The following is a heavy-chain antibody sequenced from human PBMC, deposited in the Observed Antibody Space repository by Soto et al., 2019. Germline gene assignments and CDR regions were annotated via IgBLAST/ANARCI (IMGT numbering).Heavy chain of an antibody. CDR3: ARGKRGSSWYRGEEKYYYYGMDV. CDR1: GESFNGYY. V-gene: IGHV4-34*01. Sequence: SETLSLTCTAYGESFNGYYWSWIRQPPGKGLEWIGEIHHSGSTDYNPSLKSRVTFSIDTSKRQFSLKVRSVTAADTAVYYCARGKRGSSWYRGEEKYYYYGMDVWGQGTPVTVSS. J-gene: IGHJ6*02. CDR2: IHHSGST. D-gene: IGHD6-13*01.